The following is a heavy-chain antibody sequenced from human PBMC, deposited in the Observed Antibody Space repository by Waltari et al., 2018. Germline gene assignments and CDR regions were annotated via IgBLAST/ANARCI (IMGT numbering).Heavy chain of an antibody. CDR2: LSGSGATT. Sequence: EVQLLESGGGLVQPGGSLRLSCAASGFSFGGFGMHWVRQAPGKGLEWVSGLSGSGATTYYTDSGRGRFTVSRDNNRNTVYLQMNSLRAEDTAVYYCAKAFRGYSGSYFDSWGRGTLVAVSA. CDR1: GFSFGGFG. J-gene: IGHJ4*02. CDR3: AKAFRGYSGSYFDS. D-gene: IGHD5-12*01. V-gene: IGHV3-23*01.